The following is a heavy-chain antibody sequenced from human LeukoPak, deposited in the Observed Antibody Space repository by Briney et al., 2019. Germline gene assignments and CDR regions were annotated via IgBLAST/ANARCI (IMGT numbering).Heavy chain of an antibody. J-gene: IGHJ6*03. CDR1: GFTFSSSA. Sequence: GGSLRLSCAASGFTFSSSAMSWVRAAPGKGLEWVSAISGSGGSTYYADSVKGRFTISRDNSKNTLYLQMNSLRAEDTAVYYCARDPYSGSYGNYYYYFMDVWGKGTTVTISS. CDR2: ISGSGGST. D-gene: IGHD1-26*01. V-gene: IGHV3-23*01. CDR3: ARDPYSGSYGNYYYYFMDV.